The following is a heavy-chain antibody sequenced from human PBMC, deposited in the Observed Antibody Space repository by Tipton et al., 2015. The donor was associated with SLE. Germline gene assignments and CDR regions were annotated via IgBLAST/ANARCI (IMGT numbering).Heavy chain of an antibody. J-gene: IGHJ6*02. CDR1: GDSITRSDCY. V-gene: IGHV4-39*07. CDR3: VRNTEGKSYCLGDSCHSSSYFGMDV. CDR2: VNYSGRT. D-gene: IGHD2-15*01. Sequence: TLSLTCTVSGDSITRSDCYWGWIRQPPGKGLEWIGNVNYSGRTYYNPSLMSRLTISVDTSRDQFSLKLSSVTAADTAVYYCVRNTEGKSYCLGDSCHSSSYFGMDVWGRGTTVTVSS.